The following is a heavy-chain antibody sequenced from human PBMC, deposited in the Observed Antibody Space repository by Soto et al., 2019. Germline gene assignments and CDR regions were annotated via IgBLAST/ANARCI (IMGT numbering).Heavy chain of an antibody. CDR2: INAGNGNT. CDR3: ARGARAPQFYYDILTGYFDY. V-gene: IGHV1-3*01. J-gene: IGHJ4*02. Sequence: ASVKVSCKASGYTFTSYAMHWVRQAPGQRLEWMGWINAGNGNTKYSQKFQGRVTITRDTSASTAYMELSSLRSEDTAVYYCARGARAPQFYYDILTGYFDYWGQGTLVTVSS. D-gene: IGHD3-9*01. CDR1: GYTFTSYA.